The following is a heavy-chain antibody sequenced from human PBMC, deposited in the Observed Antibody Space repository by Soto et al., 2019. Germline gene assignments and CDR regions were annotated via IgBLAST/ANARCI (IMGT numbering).Heavy chain of an antibody. D-gene: IGHD2-21*02. CDR1: GFTFGGYS. J-gene: IGHJ4*02. V-gene: IGHV3-30*18. Sequence: PGGSLRLSCAASGFTFGGYSMNWVRQAPGKGLEWVAVISYDGSNKYYADSVKGRFTISRDNSKNTLYLQMNSLRAEDTAVYYCANRVGGDPSVRYFDYWGQGTLVTVSS. CDR3: ANRVGGDPSVRYFDY. CDR2: ISYDGSNK.